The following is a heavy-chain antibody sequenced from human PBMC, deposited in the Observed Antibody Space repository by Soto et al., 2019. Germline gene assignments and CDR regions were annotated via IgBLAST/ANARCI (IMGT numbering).Heavy chain of an antibody. J-gene: IGHJ6*02. V-gene: IGHV3-21*01. D-gene: IGHD2-2*02. CDR2: ISSANAYI. CDR3: AKDERYCSSTSCYTYYYYGMDV. Sequence: PGGSLRLSCVASGFTFSSYSMNWVRQAPGKGLEWVSSISSANAYIYYADSVKGRFTISRDNSKNTLYLQMNSLRAEDTAVYYCAKDERYCSSTSCYTYYYYGMDVWGQGTTVTVSS. CDR1: GFTFSSYS.